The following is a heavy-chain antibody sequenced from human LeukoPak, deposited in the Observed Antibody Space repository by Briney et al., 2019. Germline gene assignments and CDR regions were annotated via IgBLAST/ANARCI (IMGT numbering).Heavy chain of an antibody. CDR3: AGGGYYGSGSYYFNY. V-gene: IGHV4-59*08. D-gene: IGHD3-10*01. CDR1: DGSNSIYY. CDR2: IYCSGST. Sequence: SETLSLTCTVSDGSNSIYYWSWIRQPPGKGLEGIGYIYCSGSTNYNPSRKSRVTISVDTSKNQFSLKLSSVTAADTAVYYCAGGGYYGSGSYYFNYWGQGTLVTVSS. J-gene: IGHJ4*02.